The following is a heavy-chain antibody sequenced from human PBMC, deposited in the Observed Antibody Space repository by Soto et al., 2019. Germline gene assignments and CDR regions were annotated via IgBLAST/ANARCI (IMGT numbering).Heavy chain of an antibody. D-gene: IGHD3-10*01. CDR2: ITWNSGTI. J-gene: IGHJ6*02. V-gene: IGHV3-9*01. CDR3: ATEHYGSAIYGMDV. Sequence: EVQLVESGGGLVQPGRSLRLSCAASGFTFDDYAMHWVRQTPGKGLEWVSGITWNSGTIGYADSVKGRFTISRDNGKKSLYLQVNSLRPEDTALYYCATEHYGSAIYGMDVWGQVTTVTVSS. CDR1: GFTFDDYA.